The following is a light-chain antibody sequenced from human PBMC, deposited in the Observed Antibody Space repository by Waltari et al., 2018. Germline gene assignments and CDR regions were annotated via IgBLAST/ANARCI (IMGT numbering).Light chain of an antibody. CDR1: SSDVGVYNY. CDR2: EVS. CDR3: SSYAGRNTL. Sequence: QSALTQPPSASGAPGQSVTISCTGTSSDVGVYNYVSWYQQHPGEAPKLLIYEVSKRPYGVPYRFSGSKSGNTASLTVSGLQAEDEGDYYCSSYAGRNTLFGGGTKLTVL. J-gene: IGLJ2*01. V-gene: IGLV2-8*01.